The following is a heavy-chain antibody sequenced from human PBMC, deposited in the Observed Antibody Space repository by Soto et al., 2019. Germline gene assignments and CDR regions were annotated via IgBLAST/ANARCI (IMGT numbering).Heavy chain of an antibody. J-gene: IGHJ4*02. V-gene: IGHV2-70*01. Sequence: GSGPTLVNPTQTLTLTCTFSGFSLSTSGICLSWIRQPPGKALEWLALIDWDDDKYYSTSLKTRLTISKDTSKNQVVLTMTNMDPVETATYYCARIQYYYDSSEEGYFDYWGQGTLVTVSS. CDR1: GFSLSTSGIC. CDR2: IDWDDDK. CDR3: ARIQYYYDSSEEGYFDY. D-gene: IGHD3-22*01.